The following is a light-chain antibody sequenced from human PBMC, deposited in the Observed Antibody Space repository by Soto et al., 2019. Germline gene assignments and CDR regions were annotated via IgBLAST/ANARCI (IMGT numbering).Light chain of an antibody. J-gene: IGLJ2*01. CDR3: CSYAGSYTVL. V-gene: IGLV2-11*01. CDR2: DVS. CDR1: SSDVGGYKY. Sequence: QSALTQPRSVSGSPGQSVTISCTGTSSDVGGYKYVSWYQQHPGKVPNLIIYDVSERPSGVPDRFSGSKSGNTASLSISGLQGEDEADYYCCSYAGSYTVLFGGGTKLTVL.